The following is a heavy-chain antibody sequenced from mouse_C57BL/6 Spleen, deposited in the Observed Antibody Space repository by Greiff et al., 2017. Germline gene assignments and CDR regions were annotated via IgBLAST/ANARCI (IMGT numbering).Heavy chain of an antibody. CDR1: GFSLTSYG. CDR2: IWGDGST. Sequence: VKLLESGPGLVAPSQSLSITCTVSGFSLTSYGVSWVRQPPGKGLEWLGGIWGDGSTNYHSALISSLSISKDNSKSQVFLKLKSQQKDDTATYYCAKPGDGYSFYVMDYWGQGTSVTVSS. D-gene: IGHD2-3*01. CDR3: AKPGDGYSFYVMDY. J-gene: IGHJ4*01. V-gene: IGHV2-3*01.